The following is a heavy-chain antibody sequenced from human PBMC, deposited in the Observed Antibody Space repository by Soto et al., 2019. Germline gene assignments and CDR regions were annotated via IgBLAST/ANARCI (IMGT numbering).Heavy chain of an antibody. V-gene: IGHV3-23*01. CDR1: GYTFSSLA. CDR3: ATLLGWSSGGSCYSHVADY. Sequence: VHLWESGGDLVQPGGSLRVPCVGSGYTFSSLAMRWVRQAPGKGLEWVSVIDGGGTTDYADSVKGGFTISRDNSQDTLYLQMSSLRAEDTAVYYCATLLGWSSGGSCYSHVADYWGQGNLVTVSS. D-gene: IGHD2-8*02. J-gene: IGHJ4*02. CDR2: IDGGGTT.